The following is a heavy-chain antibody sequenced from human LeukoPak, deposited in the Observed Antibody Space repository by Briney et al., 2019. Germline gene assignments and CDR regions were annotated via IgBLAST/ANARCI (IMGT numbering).Heavy chain of an antibody. CDR2: IWYDGSNK. D-gene: IGHD4-11*01. Sequence: GGSLRLSCAASGFTFSSYGMHWVRQAPGKGLEWVAVIWYDGSNKYYADSVKGRFTISRDNSKNTLYLQMNSLRAEDTAAYYCAKNRGTTVTTTCFDYWGQGTLVTVSS. CDR1: GFTFSSYG. J-gene: IGHJ4*02. V-gene: IGHV3-33*06. CDR3: AKNRGTTVTTTCFDY.